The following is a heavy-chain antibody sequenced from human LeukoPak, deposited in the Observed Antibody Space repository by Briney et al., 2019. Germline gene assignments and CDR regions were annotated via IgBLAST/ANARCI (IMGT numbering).Heavy chain of an antibody. Sequence: GRSLRLSCAASRFTFSSYGMSWVRQAPGKGLEWVSSISGSGGSTYYADSVKGRFTISRDNPKNTLYLQTNSLRDEDTAVYYCAKSSYYDASGYYREYYFDYWGQGTLVTVSS. CDR3: AKSSYYDASGYYREYYFDY. J-gene: IGHJ4*02. V-gene: IGHV3-23*01. CDR2: ISGSGGST. D-gene: IGHD3-22*01. CDR1: RFTFSSYG.